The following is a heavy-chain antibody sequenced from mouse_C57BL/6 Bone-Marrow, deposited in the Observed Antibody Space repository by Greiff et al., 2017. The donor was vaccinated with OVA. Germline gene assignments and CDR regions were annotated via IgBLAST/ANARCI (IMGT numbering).Heavy chain of an antibody. V-gene: IGHV5-4*01. Sequence: EVMLVESGGGLVKPGGSLKLSCAASGFTFSSYAMSWVRQTPEKRLEWVATISDGGSYTYYPDNVKGRFTISRDNAKNNLYLQMSHLKSEDTAMYYWAREAKSSIYSIAMDYWGQGTSVTVSS. CDR3: AREAKSSIYSIAMDY. J-gene: IGHJ4*01. D-gene: IGHD2-1*01. CDR2: ISDGGSYT. CDR1: GFTFSSYA.